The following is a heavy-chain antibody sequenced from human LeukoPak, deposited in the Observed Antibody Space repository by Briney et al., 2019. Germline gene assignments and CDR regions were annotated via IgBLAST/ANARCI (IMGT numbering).Heavy chain of an antibody. CDR2: INPNSGGT. V-gene: IGHV1-2*02. J-gene: IGHJ4*02. D-gene: IGHD4-17*01. CDR1: GYTFTGHY. Sequence: ASVKVSCKASGYTFTGHYMHWVRQGPGQGLEWMGWINPNSGGTNYAQKFQGRVTMTRDTSISTAYMELSRLRSDDTAVYYCARDDVTTGGAIDYWGQGTLVTVSS. CDR3: ARDDVTTGGAIDY.